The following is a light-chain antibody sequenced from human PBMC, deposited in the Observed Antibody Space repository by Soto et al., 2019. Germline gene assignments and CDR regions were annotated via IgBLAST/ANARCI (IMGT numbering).Light chain of an antibody. CDR2: DAT. CDR1: QRVGSN. J-gene: IGKJ4*01. V-gene: IGKV3-11*01. CDR3: QQRSDRLS. Sequence: VVLTQSPPTLSLSPGESATLSCRASQRVGSNVAWYHQKRGQAPRLLIYDATERATGIPARFTGSRSGSDFTLSISSLAPDDCAVYYCQQRSDRLSFGGGTELAI.